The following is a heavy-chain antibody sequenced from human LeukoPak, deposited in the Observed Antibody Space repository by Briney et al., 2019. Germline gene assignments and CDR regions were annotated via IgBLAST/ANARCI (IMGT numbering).Heavy chain of an antibody. J-gene: IGHJ6*03. D-gene: IGHD2-15*01. CDR2: ISWNSGSR. Sequence: PGGSLRPCCAASGFTFDDYAMHWVRQPPGKGLEWVSGISWNSGSRGYADSVKGRFTISRDNAKNSLYLQMNSLRAEDTALYYCAKSGPTPSRYYYYYYYMDVWGKGTTVTVSS. V-gene: IGHV3-9*01. CDR3: AKSGPTPSRYYYYYYYMDV. CDR1: GFTFDDYA.